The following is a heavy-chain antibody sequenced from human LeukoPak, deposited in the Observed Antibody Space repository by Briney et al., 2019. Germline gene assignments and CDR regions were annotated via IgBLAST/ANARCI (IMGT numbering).Heavy chain of an antibody. J-gene: IGHJ4*02. D-gene: IGHD3-9*01. V-gene: IGHV3-30*02. CDR3: AQGRLRYFDWLLSLFDY. CDR1: GFTFSSYG. Sequence: GGSLRLSCAASGFTFSSYGMHWVRQAPGKGLEWVAVIWYDGSNKYYADSVKGRFTISRDNSKNTLYLQMNSLRAEDTAVYYCAQGRLRYFDWLLSLFDYWGQGTLVTVSS. CDR2: IWYDGSNK.